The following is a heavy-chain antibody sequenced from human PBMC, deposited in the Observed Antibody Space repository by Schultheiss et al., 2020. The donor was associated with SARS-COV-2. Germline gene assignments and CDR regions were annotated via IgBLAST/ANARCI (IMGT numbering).Heavy chain of an antibody. Sequence: GGSLRLSCAASGFTFSSYEMNWVRQAPGKGLEWVAVISYDGSNKYYADSVKGRFTISRDNSKNTLYLQMNSLRAEDTAVYYCARAVGLVAATSPYFDYWGQGTLVTVSS. V-gene: IGHV3-30*04. D-gene: IGHD2-15*01. CDR2: ISYDGSNK. CDR1: GFTFSSYE. J-gene: IGHJ4*02. CDR3: ARAVGLVAATSPYFDY.